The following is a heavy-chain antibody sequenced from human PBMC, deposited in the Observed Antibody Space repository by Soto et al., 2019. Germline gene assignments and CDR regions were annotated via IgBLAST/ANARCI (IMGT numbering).Heavy chain of an antibody. CDR2: IIPIFGTA. V-gene: IGHV1-69*13. CDR1: GGTFSSYA. J-gene: IGHJ4*02. Sequence: SVKVSCKASGGTFSSYAISWVRQAPGQGLEWMGGIIPIFGTANYAQKFQGRVTITADESTSTAYMELSSLRSEDTAVYYCAGEVTYYYGSGSPPPTGWGQGTLVTVSS. CDR3: AGEVTYYYGSGSPPPTG. D-gene: IGHD3-10*01.